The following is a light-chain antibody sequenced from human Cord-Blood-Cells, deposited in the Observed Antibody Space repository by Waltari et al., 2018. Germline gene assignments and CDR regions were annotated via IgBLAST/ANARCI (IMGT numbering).Light chain of an antibody. CDR1: SSDVGSYNL. CDR2: AGS. Sequence: QSALTQPASVSGSPGPSITIPCTGTSSDVGSYNLVPWYQQHPGKAPKLMIYAGSKRPSGVSNRFSGSKSGNTASLTISGLQAEDEADYYCCSYAGSSPWVFGGGTKLTVL. V-gene: IGLV2-23*01. J-gene: IGLJ3*02. CDR3: CSYAGSSPWV.